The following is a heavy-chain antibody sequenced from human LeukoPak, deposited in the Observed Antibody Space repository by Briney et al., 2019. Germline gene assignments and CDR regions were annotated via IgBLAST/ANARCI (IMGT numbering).Heavy chain of an antibody. CDR2: INHSGST. Sequence: SETLSLTCAVYGGSFSGYYWSWIRQPPGKGLEWIGEINHSGSTNYNPSLKSRVTISVDTSKNQFSLKLSSVTAADTAVYYCTRGLWFGGKNWFDPWGQGTLATVSS. J-gene: IGHJ5*02. CDR3: TRGLWFGGKNWFDP. V-gene: IGHV4-34*01. CDR1: GGSFSGYY. D-gene: IGHD3-10*01.